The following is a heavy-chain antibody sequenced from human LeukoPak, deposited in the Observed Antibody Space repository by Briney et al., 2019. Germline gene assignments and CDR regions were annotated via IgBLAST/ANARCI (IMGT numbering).Heavy chain of an antibody. V-gene: IGHV3-48*03. CDR1: GFTFSSYE. Sequence: QPGGSLRLSCAASGFTFSSYEMNWVRQAPGKGLEWVSYISSSGSTIYYADSVKGRFTISRDNAKNSLYLQMNSLRAEDTAVYYCARDDDFWSGSGYYYYGMDVWGQGTTVTVFS. CDR2: ISSSGSTI. CDR3: ARDDDFWSGSGYYYYGMDV. J-gene: IGHJ6*02. D-gene: IGHD3-3*01.